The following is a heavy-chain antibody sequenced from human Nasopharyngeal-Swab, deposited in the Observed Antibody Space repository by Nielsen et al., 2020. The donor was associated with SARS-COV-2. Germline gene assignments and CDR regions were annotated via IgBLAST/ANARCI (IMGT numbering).Heavy chain of an antibody. CDR1: GFTFSSYG. V-gene: IGHV3-23*01. D-gene: IGHD1-14*01. CDR2: ISGSGGST. J-gene: IGHJ6*03. CDR3: ARGTGYYYYMDV. Sequence: GGSLRLSCAASGFTFSSYGMHWVRQAPGKGLEWVSAISGSGGSTYYADSVKGRFTISRDNSKNTLYLQMNSLRAEDTAVYYCARGTGYYYYMDVWGKGTTVTVSS.